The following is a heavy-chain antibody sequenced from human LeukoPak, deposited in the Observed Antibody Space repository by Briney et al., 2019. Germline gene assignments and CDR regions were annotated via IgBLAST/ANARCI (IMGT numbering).Heavy chain of an antibody. Sequence: SVKVSCKASGGTFSSYAISWVRQAPGQGLEWMGGIIPIFGTANYAQKFQGRVTITADESTSTAYMELSSLRSDDTAVYYCARRVAVARRDAFDIWGQGTMVTVSS. J-gene: IGHJ3*02. CDR2: IIPIFGTA. D-gene: IGHD6-19*01. CDR1: GGTFSSYA. CDR3: ARRVAVARRDAFDI. V-gene: IGHV1-69*13.